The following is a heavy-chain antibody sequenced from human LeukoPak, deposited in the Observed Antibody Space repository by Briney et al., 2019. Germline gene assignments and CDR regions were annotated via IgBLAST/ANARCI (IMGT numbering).Heavy chain of an antibody. V-gene: IGHV1-2*02. CDR2: INPNSGGT. D-gene: IGHD6-13*01. J-gene: IGHJ4*02. CDR3: ARDRGSSWQTNDY. CDR1: GYTFRSYH. Sequence: ASVKVSCKASGYTFRSYHMHWVRQAPGQGLEWMGWINPNSGGTNYAQKFQGRVTMTRDTSISTAYMELSRLRSDDTAVYYCARDRGSSWQTNDYWGQGTLVTVSS.